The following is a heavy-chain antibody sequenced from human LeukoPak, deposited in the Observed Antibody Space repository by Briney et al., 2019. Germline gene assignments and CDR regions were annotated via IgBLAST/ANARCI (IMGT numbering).Heavy chain of an antibody. CDR3: ARDQPYYDILTGYYPYYYYYMDV. D-gene: IGHD3-9*01. V-gene: IGHV1-69*06. CDR1: GYTFTNYD. Sequence: SVKVSCKASGYTFTNYDLNWVRQATGQGLEWMGGIIPIFGTANYAQKSQGRVTITADKSTSTAYMELSSLRSEDTAVYYCARDQPYYDILTGYYPYYYYYMDVWGKGTTVTVSS. J-gene: IGHJ6*03. CDR2: IIPIFGTA.